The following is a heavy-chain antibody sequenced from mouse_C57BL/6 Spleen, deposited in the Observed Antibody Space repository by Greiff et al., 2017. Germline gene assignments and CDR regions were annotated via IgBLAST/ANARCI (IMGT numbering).Heavy chain of an antibody. CDR2: ITPNNGGT. D-gene: IGHD1-1*01. CDR3: ASGAHYYGCTWFAY. J-gene: IGHJ3*01. Sequence: VQLQQSGPELVKPGASVKIPCKASGYTFTDYNMDWVKQSHGKSLEWIGDITPNNGGTIYNQKFKGKATLTVDQSSSTAYRELRSLTSEDTAVYYCASGAHYYGCTWFAYWGQGTLVTVSA. V-gene: IGHV1-18*01. CDR1: GYTFTDYN.